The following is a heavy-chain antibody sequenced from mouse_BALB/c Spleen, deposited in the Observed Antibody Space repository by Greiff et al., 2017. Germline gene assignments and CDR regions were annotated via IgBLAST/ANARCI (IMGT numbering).Heavy chain of an antibody. Sequence: VMLVESGPDLVAPSQSLSITCTVSGFSLTSYGVHWVRQPPGKGLEWLVVILSDGSTTYNSALKSRLSISKDNSKSQVFLKMNSLQTDDTAVYYCARHPSYPYAMDYWGQGTSVTVSS. J-gene: IGHJ4*01. V-gene: IGHV2-6-2*01. CDR1: GFSLTSYG. D-gene: IGHD6-5*01. CDR3: ARHPSYPYAMDY. CDR2: ILSDGST.